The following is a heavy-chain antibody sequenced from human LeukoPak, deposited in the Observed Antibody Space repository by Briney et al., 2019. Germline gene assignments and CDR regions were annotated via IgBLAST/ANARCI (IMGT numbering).Heavy chain of an antibody. J-gene: IGHJ5*02. D-gene: IGHD3-3*01. CDR1: GYTFTSYE. V-gene: IGHV1-8*01. Sequence: ASVKVSCKASGYTFTSYEINWVRQATGHGLEWMGWMNPDSGDTAYAQKFQGRITMTRGTSITTAYMELSSLRSEDTAVYYCARLTIFARGFDPWGQGTLVTVSS. CDR3: ARLTIFARGFDP. CDR2: MNPDSGDT.